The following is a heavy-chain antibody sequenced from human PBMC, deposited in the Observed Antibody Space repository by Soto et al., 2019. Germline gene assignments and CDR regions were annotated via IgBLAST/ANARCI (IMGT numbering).Heavy chain of an antibody. V-gene: IGHV3-66*01. J-gene: IGHJ4*02. Sequence: GGSLRLSCAASGITVSTNYMTWVRQAPGKGLEWVSEIYTGGSTYYADSVKGRFTISRDNSKNTLYLQMSSLRAEDTAEYYCVKEGSEPFDYWGQGTLVNVSS. CDR3: VKEGSEPFDY. CDR1: GITVSTNY. CDR2: IYTGGST.